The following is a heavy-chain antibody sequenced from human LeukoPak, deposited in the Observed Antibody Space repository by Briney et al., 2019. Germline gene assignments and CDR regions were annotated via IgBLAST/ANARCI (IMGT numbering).Heavy chain of an antibody. V-gene: IGHV1-2*06. D-gene: IGHD1-14*01. J-gene: IGHJ6*02. CDR3: ARGINHGLDV. Sequence: ASVKVSCKASGYTFTGYSIHWVRQAPGQGLEWMGRVNPSSGGPSYAQTFQGRVTMTRDTSISTDYMELSRVRSDDTAVYYCARGINHGLDVWGRGTTVTVSS. CDR2: VNPSSGGP. CDR1: GYTFTGYS.